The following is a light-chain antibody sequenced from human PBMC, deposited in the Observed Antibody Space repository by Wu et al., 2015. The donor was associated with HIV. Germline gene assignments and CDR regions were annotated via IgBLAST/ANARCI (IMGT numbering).Light chain of an antibody. J-gene: IGKJ1*01. CDR1: QDIRSE. CDR3: QQYNYYWA. V-gene: IGKV1-6*01. Sequence: QMMQSPSSLSASIGDRVIITCRASQDIRSELGWYQQKPGKAPKILIYGASSLQGGVPSRFSGSGSGTDFTLTINNVQPGDCATYYCQQYNYYWAFGQGT. CDR2: GAS.